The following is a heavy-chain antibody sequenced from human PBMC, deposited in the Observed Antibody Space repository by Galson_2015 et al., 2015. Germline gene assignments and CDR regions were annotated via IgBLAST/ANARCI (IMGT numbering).Heavy chain of an antibody. CDR3: ARHNCITMVRGVISYYYGMDV. J-gene: IGHJ6*02. CDR2: TYYRSKWYN. D-gene: IGHD3-10*01. CDR1: GDSVSSNSAA. V-gene: IGHV6-1*01. Sequence: CAISGDSVSSNSAAWNWIRQSPSRGLEWLGRTYYRSKWYNNYAVPVKSRITINPDTSKNQFSLKLSSVTAADTAVYYCARHNCITMVRGVISYYYGMDVWGQGTTVTVSS.